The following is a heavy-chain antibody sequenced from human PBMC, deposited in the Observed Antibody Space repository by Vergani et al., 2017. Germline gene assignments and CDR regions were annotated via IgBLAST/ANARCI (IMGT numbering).Heavy chain of an antibody. J-gene: IGHJ4*02. V-gene: IGHV3-30*03. CDR1: EFTFSNYA. D-gene: IGHD2-2*02. CDR2: ISFDGTNE. Sequence: VQLLESGGGLVQPGGSLRLTCAASEFTFSNYAMNWVRQAPGKGLEWVVVISFDGTNEYYPDLVKGRFTISRDIAKNTLYLQVRSLRLEDTGVYHCVRDRGLCAGGRCYTEAWDYWGQGTPVTVSS. CDR3: VRDRGLCAGGRCYTEAWDY.